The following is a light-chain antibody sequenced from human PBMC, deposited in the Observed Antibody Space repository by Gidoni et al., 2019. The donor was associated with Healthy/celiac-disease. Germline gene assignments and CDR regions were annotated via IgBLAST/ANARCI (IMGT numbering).Light chain of an antibody. CDR2: AAS. V-gene: IGKV1-39*01. CDR3: QQSYSTPPWT. CDR1: QSISSY. J-gene: IGKJ1*01. Sequence: DIQMTQSPSSLSASVGDRVTITCRARQSISSYLNWYQQKPGKAPKLLIYAASSLQSGVPSRFSGSGSGTDFTLTISSLQPEDFATYYCQQSYSTPPWTFGQXTKVEIK.